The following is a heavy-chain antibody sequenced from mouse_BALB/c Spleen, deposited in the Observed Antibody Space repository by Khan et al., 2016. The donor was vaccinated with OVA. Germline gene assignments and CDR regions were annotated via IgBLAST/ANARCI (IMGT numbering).Heavy chain of an antibody. CDR2: ITPANGNT. Sequence: EVQLQQSGAELVKPGASVKLSCTASGFNINDTYIHWVKRRPEQGLEWIGRITPANGNTEYDPKFPGKATMRADTSSNTAYLQLSSLPSVDTAVYCCVRPTSDPENFDVWGAGTTVTVSS. V-gene: IGHV14-3*02. CDR1: GFNINDTY. J-gene: IGHJ1*01. CDR3: VRPTSDPENFDV.